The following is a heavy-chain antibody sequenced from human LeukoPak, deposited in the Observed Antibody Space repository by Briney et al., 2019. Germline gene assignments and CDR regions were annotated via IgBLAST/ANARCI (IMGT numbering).Heavy chain of an antibody. D-gene: IGHD1-7*01. Sequence: ASVKVSCKASGGTFSSYAISWVRQAPGQGLEWMGGIISIFGTANYAQKFQGRVTITADKSTSTAYMELSSLRSEDTAVYYCARELSPYNWNSVFNYWGQGTLATVSS. CDR2: IISIFGTA. J-gene: IGHJ4*02. V-gene: IGHV1-69*06. CDR3: ARELSPYNWNSVFNY. CDR1: GGTFSSYA.